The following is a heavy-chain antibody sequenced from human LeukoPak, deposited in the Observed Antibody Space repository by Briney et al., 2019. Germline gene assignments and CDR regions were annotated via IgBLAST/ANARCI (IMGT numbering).Heavy chain of an antibody. V-gene: IGHV4-59*01. Sequence: SETLSLTCTVSGGSISSYYWSWLRQPPGKGLEWIGYIYYSGSTNYNPSLKSRVTISVDTSKNQFSLRLRSVTAADTAVYYCARVTGYMIEDYFDYWGQGTLVTVSS. D-gene: IGHD3-22*01. CDR2: IYYSGST. CDR1: GGSISSYY. CDR3: ARVTGYMIEDYFDY. J-gene: IGHJ4*02.